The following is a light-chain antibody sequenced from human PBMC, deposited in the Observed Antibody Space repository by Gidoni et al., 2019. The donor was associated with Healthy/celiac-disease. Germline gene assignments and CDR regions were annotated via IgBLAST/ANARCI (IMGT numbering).Light chain of an antibody. Sequence: SYELTQPPSVSVSPGQTASITCSGDKLGDKYACWYQQKPGQSPVLVIYQDSKGPSGIPERFSGSNSGNTATLTISGTQAMDEADYYCQAWDSSTAWVVFGGGTKLTVL. V-gene: IGLV3-1*01. CDR2: QDS. CDR3: QAWDSSTAWVV. J-gene: IGLJ2*01. CDR1: KLGDKY.